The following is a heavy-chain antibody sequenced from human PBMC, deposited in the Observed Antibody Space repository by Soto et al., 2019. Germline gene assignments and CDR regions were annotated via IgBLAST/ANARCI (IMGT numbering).Heavy chain of an antibody. J-gene: IGHJ4*02. CDR2: IYYSGST. CDR3: ARSPLRYGMDY. D-gene: IGHD4-17*01. Sequence: PSETLSLPCTVSGGSIRSYYWRWIRQPPGKGLEWIGYIYYSGSTNYNPSLKSRVTISVDTSKNQFSLKLSSVTAADTAVDYCARSPLRYGMDYWGKGTLVTVSS. V-gene: IGHV4-59*08. CDR1: GGSIRSYY.